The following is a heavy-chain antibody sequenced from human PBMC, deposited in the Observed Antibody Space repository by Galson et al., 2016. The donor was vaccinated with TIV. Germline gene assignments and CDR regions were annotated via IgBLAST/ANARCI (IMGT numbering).Heavy chain of an antibody. Sequence: SLRLSCAASGFTFSIYNMNWVRQPPGKRLEWISYISTTSSSIYYADSVRGRFTISRDNAKNSLYLQMNSLRADDTAVYYCAREGRDGYSPYFDYCGQGTLVTVSS. CDR3: AREGRDGYSPYFDY. J-gene: IGHJ4*02. CDR1: GFTFSIYN. D-gene: IGHD5-24*01. CDR2: ISTTSSSI. V-gene: IGHV3-48*01.